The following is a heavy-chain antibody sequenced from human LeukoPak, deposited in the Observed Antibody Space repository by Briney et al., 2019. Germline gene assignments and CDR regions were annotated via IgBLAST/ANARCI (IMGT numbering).Heavy chain of an antibody. CDR3: ATMNWSYARRSYNWFDP. CDR1: GYTLTELS. Sequence: ASVKVSCKVSGYTLTELSMHWVRQAPGKGLEWMGGFDPEDGETIYAQKFQGRVTMTEDTSTDTAYMELSSLRSEDTAVYYCATMNWSYARRSYNWFDPWGQGTLVTVSS. J-gene: IGHJ5*02. V-gene: IGHV1-24*01. D-gene: IGHD1-7*01. CDR2: FDPEDGET.